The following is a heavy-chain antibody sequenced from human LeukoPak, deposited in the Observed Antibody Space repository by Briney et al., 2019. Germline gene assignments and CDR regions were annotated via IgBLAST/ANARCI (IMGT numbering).Heavy chain of an antibody. CDR1: GFTFSSDA. CDR3: AKGSIAAAGICVY. V-gene: IGHV3-23*01. Sequence: GGSLRLSCAASGFTFSSDAMSWVRQAPGKGLEWVSAISGSGGSTYYADSVKGRFTISGDNSKNTLYLQMNSLRAEDTAVYYCAKGSIAAAGICVYWGQGTLVTVSS. CDR2: ISGSGGST. D-gene: IGHD6-13*01. J-gene: IGHJ4*02.